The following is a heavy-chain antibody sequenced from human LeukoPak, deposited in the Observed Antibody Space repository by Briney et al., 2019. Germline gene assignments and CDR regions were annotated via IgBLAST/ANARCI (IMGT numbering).Heavy chain of an antibody. D-gene: IGHD6-13*01. V-gene: IGHV4-34*01. J-gene: IGHJ4*02. CDR1: GGSFSGYY. Sequence: PSETLSLTCAVYGGSFSGYYWSWIRQPPGKGLEWIGEINHSGSTNYNPSLKSRVTISVDTSKNQFSLELSSVTAADTAVYYCARLIAAAPRRFDYWGQGTLVTVSS. CDR3: ARLIAAAPRRFDY. CDR2: INHSGST.